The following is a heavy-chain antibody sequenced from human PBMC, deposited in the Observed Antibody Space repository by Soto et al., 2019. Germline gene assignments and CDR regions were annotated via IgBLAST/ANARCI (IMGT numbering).Heavy chain of an antibody. CDR2: ISDDGSNI. V-gene: IGHV3-30*18. D-gene: IGHD3-3*01. CDR1: GFSFGSHA. J-gene: IGHJ4*02. CDR3: AKAGRDFWSGRSFFDY. Sequence: GGSLRLSCAASGFSFGSHAMHWVRQAPGKGLEWVAFISDDGSNIYYGDSVKGRFTISRDNSKNTLYLQMNSLRAEDTAVYYCAKAGRDFWSGRSFFDYWGQGPQVTVYS.